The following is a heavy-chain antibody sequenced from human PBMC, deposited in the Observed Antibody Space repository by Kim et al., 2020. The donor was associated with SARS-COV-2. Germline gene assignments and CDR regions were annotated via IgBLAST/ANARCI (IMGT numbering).Heavy chain of an antibody. CDR2: IRSNAYGGTT. V-gene: IGHV3-49*04. CDR3: TRSGGYNGNWYAY. D-gene: IGHD1-7*01. Sequence: GGSLRLSCTASGFTFGDYALSWVRQAPGKGLEWVGFIRSNAYGGTTEYAASVKGSFTISRDDSKSIAYLQMNSLKTEDTAVYSWTRSGGYNGNWYAYWGQGALVRVP. J-gene: IGHJ4*02. CDR1: GFTFGDYA.